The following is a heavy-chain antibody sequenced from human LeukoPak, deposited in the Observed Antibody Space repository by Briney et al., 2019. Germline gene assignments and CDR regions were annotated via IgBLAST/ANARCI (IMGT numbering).Heavy chain of an antibody. CDR1: GGSISSYY. D-gene: IGHD1-26*01. V-gene: IGHV4-59*01. CDR2: IYYSGST. CDR3: ARLRSPGDFDY. J-gene: IGHJ4*02. Sequence: SETLSLTCSVSGGSISSYYWSWIRQPPGKGLEWIGYIYYSGSTNYNPSLKSRVTISVDTSKNQFSLRLSSVTAADTAVYYCARLRSPGDFDYWGQGTLVTVSS.